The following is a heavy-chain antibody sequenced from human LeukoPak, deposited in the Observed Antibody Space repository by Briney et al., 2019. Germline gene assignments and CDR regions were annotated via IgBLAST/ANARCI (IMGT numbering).Heavy chain of an antibody. CDR2: IRYDGSNK. CDR3: AKDPGFTMVRGVTYYMDV. Sequence: PGGSLRLSCAASGFTFSSYGMHWVRQAPGKGLEWVAFIRYDGSNKYYADSVKGRFTISRDNSKNTLYLQMNSLRAEDTAVYYCAKDPGFTMVRGVTYYMDVWGKGTTVTISS. CDR1: GFTFSSYG. D-gene: IGHD3-10*01. V-gene: IGHV3-30*02. J-gene: IGHJ6*03.